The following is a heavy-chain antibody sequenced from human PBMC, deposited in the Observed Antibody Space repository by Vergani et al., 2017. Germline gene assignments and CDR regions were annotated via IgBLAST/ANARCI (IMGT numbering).Heavy chain of an antibody. CDR3: AKERYYYGSGSYN. CDR1: GFTFDDYA. Sequence: VQLVESGGGLVQPGRSLRLSCAASGFTFDDYAMHWVRQAPGKGLEWVSGISWNSGSIGYADSVKGRFTISRDNAKNSLYLQMNSLRAEDTALYYCAKERYYYGSGSYNWGQGTLVTVSS. D-gene: IGHD3-10*01. CDR2: ISWNSGSI. V-gene: IGHV3-9*01. J-gene: IGHJ4*02.